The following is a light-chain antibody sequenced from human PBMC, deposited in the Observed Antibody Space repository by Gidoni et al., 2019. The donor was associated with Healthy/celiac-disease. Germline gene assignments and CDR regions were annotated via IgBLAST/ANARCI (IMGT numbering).Light chain of an antibody. V-gene: IGLV1-47*01. CDR1: SSNIGSTY. CDR2: RNN. J-gene: IGLJ3*02. Sequence: QSVLTQPPSASGTPGQRVTISCSGSSSNIGSTYVYWYPQLPGTAPNLLISRNNQRPSGVPDRFSGSKSGTSASLAISGLRSEDEADYYCAAWDDSLSGRWVFGGGTKLTVL. CDR3: AAWDDSLSGRWV.